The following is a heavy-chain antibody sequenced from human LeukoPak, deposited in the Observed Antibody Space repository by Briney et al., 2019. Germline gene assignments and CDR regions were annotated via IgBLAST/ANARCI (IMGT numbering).Heavy chain of an antibody. CDR3: ARLEYLAAPFDC. CDR2: IYYSGST. J-gene: IGHJ4*02. D-gene: IGHD6-13*01. Sequence: PSETLSLTCTVSGGSISSGDYYWSWIRQPPGKGLEWIGYIYYSGSTYYNPSLKSRVTISVDTSKNQFSLRLSSVIAADTAVYYCARLEYLAAPFDCWGQGTLVTVSS. CDR1: GGSISSGDYY. V-gene: IGHV4-30-4*01.